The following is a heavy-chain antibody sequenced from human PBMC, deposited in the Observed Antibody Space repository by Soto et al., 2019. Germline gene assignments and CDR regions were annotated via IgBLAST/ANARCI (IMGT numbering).Heavy chain of an antibody. CDR1: GGTFRSYA. Sequence: HVQLVQSGEEVKKPGSSVKVSCKASGGTFRSYAISWVRQAPGQGLEWMGGIIPIFGTAHYAQKFQGRVTSTADKSTSTAYMELSSLRSEDTAVYYCATRYYYGSGSYRYWGQGTLVTVSS. V-gene: IGHV1-69*06. CDR2: IIPIFGTA. J-gene: IGHJ4*02. CDR3: ATRYYYGSGSYRY. D-gene: IGHD3-10*01.